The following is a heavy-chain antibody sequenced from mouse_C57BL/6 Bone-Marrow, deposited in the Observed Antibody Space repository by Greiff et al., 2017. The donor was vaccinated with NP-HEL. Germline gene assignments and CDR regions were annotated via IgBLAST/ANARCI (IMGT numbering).Heavy chain of an antibody. V-gene: IGHV1-74*01. CDR3: AIDGATVVADYAMGY. D-gene: IGHD1-1*01. CDR2: IHPSDSDT. CDR1: GYTFTSYW. Sequence: QVHVKQPGAELVKPGASVKVSCKASGYTFTSYWMHWVKQRPGQGLEWIGRIHPSDSDTNYNQKFKGKATLTVDKSSSTAYMQLSSLTSEDSAVYYCAIDGATVVADYAMGYWGQGTSVTVAS. J-gene: IGHJ4*01.